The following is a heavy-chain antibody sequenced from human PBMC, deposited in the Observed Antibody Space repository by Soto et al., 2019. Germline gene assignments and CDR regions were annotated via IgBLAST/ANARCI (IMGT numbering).Heavy chain of an antibody. D-gene: IGHD3-22*01. CDR2: ITRNSDTI. Sequence: GGSLRLSCAASGFSFSTYSMTWGRQAPGKGLEWISYITRNSDTIYYADSVQGRFTISRDNDKNSLYLHMNSLRDGDTAVYYCARIRILTNYYDPFWDYWGLGTLVTVSS. J-gene: IGHJ4*01. V-gene: IGHV3-48*02. CDR3: ARIRILTNYYDPFWDY. CDR1: GFSFSTYS.